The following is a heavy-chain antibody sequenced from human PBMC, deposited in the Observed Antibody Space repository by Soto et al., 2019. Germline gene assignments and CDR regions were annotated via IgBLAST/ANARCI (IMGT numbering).Heavy chain of an antibody. CDR1: GGSFSGYY. D-gene: IGHD3-9*01. CDR3: ARDFERSAIGP. CDR2: TAYSGDT. J-gene: IGHJ5*02. V-gene: IGHV4-34*11. Sequence: SETLSLTCAVYGGSFSGYYWSWIRQPPGKGLEWIGYTAYSGDTYYNPSLRSRVTISANTSENKFSLTLKSVTAADAAVYFCARDFERSAIGPWGQGTSVTVSS.